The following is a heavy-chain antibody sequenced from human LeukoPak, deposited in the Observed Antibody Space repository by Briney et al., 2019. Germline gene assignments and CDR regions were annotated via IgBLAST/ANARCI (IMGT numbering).Heavy chain of an antibody. D-gene: IGHD3-3*01. CDR3: AREAFWSGYSGYYFDY. CDR1: GGTFSSYA. CDR2: IIPIFGTA. Sequence: ASVKVSCKASGGTFSSYAISWVRQAPGQGLEWMGGIIPIFGTANYAQKFQGRVTITADESTSTAYMELSSLRSEDTAVYYCAREAFWSGYSGYYFDYWGQGTLVTVSS. V-gene: IGHV1-69*13. J-gene: IGHJ4*02.